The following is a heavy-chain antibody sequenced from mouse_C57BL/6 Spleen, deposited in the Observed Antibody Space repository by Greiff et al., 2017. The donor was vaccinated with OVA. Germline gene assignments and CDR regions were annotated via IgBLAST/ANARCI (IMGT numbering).Heavy chain of an antibody. D-gene: IGHD2-1*01. CDR3: ARKKSYYGNYYTDY. J-gene: IGHJ2*01. V-gene: IGHV1-81*01. CDR2: IYPRSGNT. CDR1: GYTFTSYG. Sequence: QVHVKQSGAELARPGASVKLSCKASGYTFTSYGISWVKQRTGQGLEWIGEIYPRSGNTYYNEKFKGKATLTADKSSSTAYMELRSLTSEDSAVYFCARKKSYYGNYYTDYWGQGTTLTVSS.